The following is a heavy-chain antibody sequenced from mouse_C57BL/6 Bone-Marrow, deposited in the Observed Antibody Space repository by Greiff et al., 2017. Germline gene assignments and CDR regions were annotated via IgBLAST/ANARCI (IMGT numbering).Heavy chain of an antibody. J-gene: IGHJ2*01. CDR1: GYTFTSYW. D-gene: IGHD2-5*01. Sequence: QVQLQQPGAELVKPGASVKLSCKASGYTFTSYWMHWVKQRPGRGLEWIGRIDPKSGGTKYNEKFKSKATLTVDKPSSTAYMQLSSLTSEDSAVYYCARMYSNYGDYWGQGTTLTVSS. V-gene: IGHV1-72*01. CDR3: ARMYSNYGDY. CDR2: IDPKSGGT.